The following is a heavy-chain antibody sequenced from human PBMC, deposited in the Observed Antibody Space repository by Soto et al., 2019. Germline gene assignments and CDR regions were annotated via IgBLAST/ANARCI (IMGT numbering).Heavy chain of an antibody. CDR3: AIFKAGYCSGGSCYTSFDY. CDR1: GVTFSSYA. Sequence: SVNVSCKASGVTFSSYAISWVRQAPGQGLEWMGGIIPIFGTANYAQKFQGRVTITADESTSTAYMELSSLRSEDTAVYYCAIFKAGYCSGGSCYTSFDYWGQGTLVTVSS. V-gene: IGHV1-69*13. J-gene: IGHJ4*02. D-gene: IGHD2-15*01. CDR2: IIPIFGTA.